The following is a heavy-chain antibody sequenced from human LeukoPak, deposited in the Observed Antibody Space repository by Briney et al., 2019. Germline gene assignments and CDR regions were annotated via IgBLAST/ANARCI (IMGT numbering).Heavy chain of an antibody. Sequence: GSSVKVSCKASGGTFSSYAISWVRQAPGQGLEWMGGIIPIFGTANYAQKFQGRVTITADESTSTAYMELSSLRSEDTAVYYCAPDSPFGPRKIVPGYWGQGTLVTVSS. J-gene: IGHJ4*02. CDR2: IIPIFGTA. V-gene: IGHV1-69*01. D-gene: IGHD2-2*01. CDR1: GGTFSSYA. CDR3: APDSPFGPRKIVPGY.